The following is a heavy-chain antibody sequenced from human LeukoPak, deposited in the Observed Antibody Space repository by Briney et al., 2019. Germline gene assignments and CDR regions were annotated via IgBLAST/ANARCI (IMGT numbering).Heavy chain of an antibody. CDR3: AKAHSISWPYAFDS. D-gene: IGHD6-13*01. V-gene: IGHV3-23*01. CDR1: GFTFDDYA. J-gene: IGHJ4*02. CDR2: ISGNGGST. Sequence: GGSLRLSCAASGFTFDDYARHWVRQAPGKGLEWVSAISGNGGSTYYADSVQGRLTISRDNSKNTVYLQMDNLRAEDSAMYYCAKAHSISWPYAFDSWGQGTLVTVSS.